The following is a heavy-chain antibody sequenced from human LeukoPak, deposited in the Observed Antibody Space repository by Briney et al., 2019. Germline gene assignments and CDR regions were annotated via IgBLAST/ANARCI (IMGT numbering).Heavy chain of an antibody. CDR1: GGTFSSYA. J-gene: IGHJ5*02. Sequence: GASVKVSCKASGGTFSSYAISWVRQAPGQGLDWMGGIIPIFGTANYAQKFQGRVTITTDESMSTAYMELSSLRSEDTAVYYCARDGRGQIGYCSSTSCYPGWFDPWGQGTLVTVSS. CDR3: ARDGRGQIGYCSSTSCYPGWFDP. D-gene: IGHD2-2*01. CDR2: IIPIFGTA. V-gene: IGHV1-69*05.